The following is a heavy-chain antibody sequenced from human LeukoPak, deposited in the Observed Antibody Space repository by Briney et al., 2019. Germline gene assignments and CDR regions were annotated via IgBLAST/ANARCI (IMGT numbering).Heavy chain of an antibody. J-gene: IGHJ6*03. CDR2: INPNSGGT. Sequence: ASVTVSCKASGYTFTGYYMHWVRQAPGQGLEWMGWINPNSGGTNYAQKFQGRVTMTRDTSITTAYMELTRLRSDDTAVYYCARGVPGTYYYYYMDDWGKGTTVTVSS. V-gene: IGHV1-2*02. D-gene: IGHD2-2*01. CDR3: ARGVPGTYYYYYMDD. CDR1: GYTFTGYY.